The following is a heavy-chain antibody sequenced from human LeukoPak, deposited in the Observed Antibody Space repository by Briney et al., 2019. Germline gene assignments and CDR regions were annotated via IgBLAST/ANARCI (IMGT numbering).Heavy chain of an antibody. Sequence: ASVKASCKVSGYTLTELSMHWVRQAPGKGLEWMGGFDPEDGETIYAQKFQGRVTMTEDTSTDTAYMELSSLRSEDTAVYYCATAGGPRYDFWSGYQFDYWGQGTLVTVSS. D-gene: IGHD3-3*01. CDR1: GYTLTELS. J-gene: IGHJ4*02. CDR2: FDPEDGET. V-gene: IGHV1-24*01. CDR3: ATAGGPRYDFWSGYQFDY.